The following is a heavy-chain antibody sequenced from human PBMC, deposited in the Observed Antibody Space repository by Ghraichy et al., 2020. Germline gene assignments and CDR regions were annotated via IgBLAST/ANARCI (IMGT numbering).Heavy chain of an antibody. D-gene: IGHD3-16*01. V-gene: IGHV4-34*12. CDR1: GGSFSGYY. CDR3: ARLGGQYYYYGMDV. CDR2: IIHSGST. J-gene: IGHJ6*02. Sequence: SETLSLTCAVYGGSFSGYYWSWIRQPPGKGLEWIGEIIHSGSTNYNPSLKSRVTISVDTSKNQFSLKVSSVTAADTAVYYCARLGGQYYYYGMDVWGQGTTVTVSS.